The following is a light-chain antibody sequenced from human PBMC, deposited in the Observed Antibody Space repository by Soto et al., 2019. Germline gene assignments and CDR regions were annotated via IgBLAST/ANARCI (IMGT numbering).Light chain of an antibody. CDR2: GAS. CDR1: QSVSSSY. CDR3: QQYDSSPLT. J-gene: IGKJ4*01. V-gene: IGKV3-20*01. Sequence: EIVLTQSPGTLSLSPGERATLSCRASQSVSSSYLAWYQQKPGQAPRLLIYGASSRATAIPDRFSGSGSGTDFTLTISRLEREDFAVYYCQQYDSSPLTFGGGTKVEIK.